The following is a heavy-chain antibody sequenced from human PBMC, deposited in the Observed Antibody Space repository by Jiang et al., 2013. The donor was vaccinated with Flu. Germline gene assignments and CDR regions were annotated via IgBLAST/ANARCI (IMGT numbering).Heavy chain of an antibody. CDR2: FSLSGATT. D-gene: IGHD2-21*02. CDR3: VKVRMVVTAIDGFDV. V-gene: IGHV3-23*01. Sequence: WVSTFSLSGATTYYADSVQGRFTISRDNSKNTLYLEMNNLGVEDTARYYCVKVRMVVTAIDGFDVWGQGTMVAVSS. J-gene: IGHJ3*01.